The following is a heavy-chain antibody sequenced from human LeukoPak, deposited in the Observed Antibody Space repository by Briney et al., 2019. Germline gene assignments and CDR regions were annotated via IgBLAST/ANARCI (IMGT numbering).Heavy chain of an antibody. CDR2: IYYRGST. J-gene: IGHJ5*02. D-gene: IGHD1-26*01. CDR3: ARGEQVNWFDP. Sequence: SETLSLTCTVSGGSISSSSYYWAWVRQPPGKGLEWIGSIYYRGSTYYNPSPTSRLTISVDTSKNQFSLNLRSLTAADTAVYYCARGEQVNWFDPWGQGALVIVSS. CDR1: GGSISSSSYY. V-gene: IGHV4-39*01.